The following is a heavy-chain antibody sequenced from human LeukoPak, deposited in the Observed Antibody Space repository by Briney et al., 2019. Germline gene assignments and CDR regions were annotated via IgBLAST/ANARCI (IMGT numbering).Heavy chain of an antibody. Sequence: PSQTLSLTCTVSGGSISSGDYYWSWIRQPPGKGLEWIGYIYYSGSTNYNPSLKSRVTISVDTSKNQFSLKLSSVTAADTAVYYCARRRITMVRGVITNWFDPWGQGTLVTVSS. D-gene: IGHD3-10*01. CDR3: ARRRITMVRGVITNWFDP. V-gene: IGHV4-30-4*01. CDR1: GGSISSGDYY. CDR2: IYYSGST. J-gene: IGHJ5*02.